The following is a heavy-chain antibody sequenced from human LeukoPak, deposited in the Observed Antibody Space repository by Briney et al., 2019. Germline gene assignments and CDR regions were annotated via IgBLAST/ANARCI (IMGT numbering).Heavy chain of an antibody. D-gene: IGHD3-22*01. CDR3: AREIIVVGGHFDY. Sequence: GGSLRLSCAASGFTFSSYSMNWVRRAPGKGLELVSSISSSSSYIYYADSVKGRSTISRDNAKNSLYQQMNSLRAEDTAVYYCAREIIVVGGHFDYWGQGTLVTVSS. J-gene: IGHJ4*02. CDR2: ISSSSSYI. CDR1: GFTFSSYS. V-gene: IGHV3-21*01.